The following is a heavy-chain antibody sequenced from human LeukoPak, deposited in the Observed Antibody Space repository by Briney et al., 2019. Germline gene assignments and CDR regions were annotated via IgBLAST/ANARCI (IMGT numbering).Heavy chain of an antibody. Sequence: GGSLRLSCAASGFTFSSYSMNWVRQAPGKGLEWVSYISSSGSTIYYADSVKGRFTISRDNAKNSLYLQMNSLRAEDTAVYYCAREPFYDSSGYHNDAFDIWGQGTMVTVSS. CDR3: AREPFYDSSGYHNDAFDI. V-gene: IGHV3-48*04. D-gene: IGHD3-22*01. J-gene: IGHJ3*02. CDR1: GFTFSSYS. CDR2: ISSSGSTI.